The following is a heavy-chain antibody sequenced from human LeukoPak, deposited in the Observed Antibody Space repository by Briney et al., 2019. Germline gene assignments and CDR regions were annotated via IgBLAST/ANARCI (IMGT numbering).Heavy chain of an antibody. D-gene: IGHD1-1*01. CDR2: ISSSGDTT. V-gene: IGHV3-48*03. CDR3: ASPRYNWNADYFDY. J-gene: IGHJ4*02. Sequence: PGGSLRLSCAASGFTFHNYEMNWVRQAPGKGLEWVAYISSSGDTTYCADSAKGRFTISRDNAKSSLFLEMKSLRVEDTALYFCASPRYNWNADYFDYWGQGTLVTVSS. CDR1: GFTFHNYE.